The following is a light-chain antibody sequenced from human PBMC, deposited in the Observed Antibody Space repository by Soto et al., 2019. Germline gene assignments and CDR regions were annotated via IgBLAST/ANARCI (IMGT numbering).Light chain of an antibody. V-gene: IGKV3-11*01. CDR2: DAS. J-gene: IGKJ5*01. CDR3: QQRSIWPLT. Sequence: EVVLTQTPATLSLSPGERATHSCRASQSVSNYLAWYQQKPGQAPRILIYDASNRATGIPARFSGSGSGTDFTLTISSLEPEDVAVYYCQQRSIWPLTFGQGTRLEIK. CDR1: QSVSNY.